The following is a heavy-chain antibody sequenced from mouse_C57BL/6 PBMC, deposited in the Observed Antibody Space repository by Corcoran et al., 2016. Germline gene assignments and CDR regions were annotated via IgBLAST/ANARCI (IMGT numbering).Heavy chain of an antibody. CDR1: GYSITSGYY. J-gene: IGHJ3*01. CDR3: AREETGTFAY. V-gene: IGHV3-6*01. Sequence: DVQLQESGPGLVKPSQSLSLTCSVTGYSITSGYYWNWIRQFPGNKLEWMGYISYDGSNNYNPSLKNRISITRDTSKNQFFLKLNSVTTEDTATYYCAREETGTFAYWGQGTLVTVSA. D-gene: IGHD4-1*01. CDR2: ISYDGSN.